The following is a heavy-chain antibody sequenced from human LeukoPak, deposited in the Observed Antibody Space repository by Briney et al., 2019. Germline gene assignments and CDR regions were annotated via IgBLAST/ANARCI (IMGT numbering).Heavy chain of an antibody. Sequence: ASVKVSCKASGGTFSSYAISWLRQAPGQGLEWMGGIIPILGTANYAQKFQGRVTITADESTSTAYMELSSLRSEDTAVYYCARDQRGYGHYYYYYMDVWGKGTTVTVSS. CDR3: ARDQRGYGHYYYYYMDV. J-gene: IGHJ6*03. D-gene: IGHD5-12*01. CDR1: GGTFSSYA. CDR2: IIPILGTA. V-gene: IGHV1-69*13.